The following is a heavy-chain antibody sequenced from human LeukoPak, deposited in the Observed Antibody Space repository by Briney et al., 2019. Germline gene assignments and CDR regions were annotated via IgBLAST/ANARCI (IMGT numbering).Heavy chain of an antibody. CDR1: GGSISTTSYF. J-gene: IGHJ5*02. CDR2: IYYSGTT. CDR3: ARVYRSSPNWFDT. V-gene: IGHV4-39*07. D-gene: IGHD6-13*01. Sequence: SETLSLTCTVSGGSISTTSYFWAWIRQPPGEGLEWIGSIYYSGTTYYNSSLKSRVTISVERSKNHFSLNLSSLTAADTAVYYCARVYRSSPNWFDTWGQGTQVTVSS.